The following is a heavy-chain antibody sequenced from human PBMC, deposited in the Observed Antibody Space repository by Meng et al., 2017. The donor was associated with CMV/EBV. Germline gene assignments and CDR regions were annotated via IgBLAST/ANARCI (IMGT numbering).Heavy chain of an antibody. J-gene: IGHJ4*02. CDR3: ARGRLGGSFDY. D-gene: IGHD1-26*01. V-gene: IGHV3-74*01. CDR1: GFTFSSYW. CDR2: INSDGSST. Sequence: GGSLRLSCAASGFTFSSYWMHWVRQAPGKGLVWVSRINSDGSSTSYADSVKGRFTISRDNAKNTLYLQMNSLGAEDTAVYYCARGRLGGSFDYWGQGTLVTVSS.